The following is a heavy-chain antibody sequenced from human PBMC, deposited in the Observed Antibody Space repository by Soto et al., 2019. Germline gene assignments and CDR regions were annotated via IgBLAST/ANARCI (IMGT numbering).Heavy chain of an antibody. V-gene: IGHV4-31*03. Sequence: QVQLQESGPGLVKPSQTLSLTCTVSGGSISSGGYYWSWIRQHPGKGLEWIGYIYYSGSTYYNPSLKSRVNISVDPSKNQFSLKLGSVTAADTAVYYCARSDIVVVPVAIPGWFDPWGQGTLVTVSS. CDR3: ARSDIVVVPVAIPGWFDP. D-gene: IGHD2-2*01. J-gene: IGHJ5*02. CDR1: GGSISSGGYY. CDR2: IYYSGST.